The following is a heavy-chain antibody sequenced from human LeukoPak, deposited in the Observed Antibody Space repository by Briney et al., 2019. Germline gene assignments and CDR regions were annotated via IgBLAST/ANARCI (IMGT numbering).Heavy chain of an antibody. CDR3: ARLGARGYSYGYFDY. V-gene: IGHV5-51*01. D-gene: IGHD5-18*01. CDR1: GYSFTNYW. Sequence: GESLKISCKGSGYSFTNYWIGWVRQMPGKGLEWMAIINPYDSDTRYSPSFQGQVTTSADKSISTAYLQWSSLKASDTAMYYCARLGARGYSYGYFDYWGQGTLVTVSS. CDR2: INPYDSDT. J-gene: IGHJ4*02.